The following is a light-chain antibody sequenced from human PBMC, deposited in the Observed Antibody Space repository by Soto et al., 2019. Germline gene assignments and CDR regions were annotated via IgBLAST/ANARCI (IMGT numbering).Light chain of an antibody. V-gene: IGLV1-51*01. Sequence: QSVLTQPPSVSAAPGQKVTISCSGSNSNIGNNCVSWYQQLPGAAPKLLIYDTYKRPSGIPDRFSGSKSGASATLDIAGIQTGDEADYYCAAWDNNLSAVVFGGGTKLTVL. CDR1: NSNIGNNC. J-gene: IGLJ2*01. CDR3: AAWDNNLSAVV. CDR2: DTY.